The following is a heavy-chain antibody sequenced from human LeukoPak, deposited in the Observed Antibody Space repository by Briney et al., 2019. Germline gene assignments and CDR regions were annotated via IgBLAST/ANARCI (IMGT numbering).Heavy chain of an antibody. CDR2: IIPIFGTA. J-gene: IGHJ4*02. CDR3: AREVYDSSGYYDY. CDR1: GGTFSSYA. D-gene: IGHD3-22*01. Sequence: SVKVSCKASGGTFSSYAISWVRQAPGQGLEWMGGIIPIFGTANYAQKFQGRATITADESTSTAYMELSSLRSEDTAVYYCAREVYDSSGYYDYWGQGTLVTVSS. V-gene: IGHV1-69*13.